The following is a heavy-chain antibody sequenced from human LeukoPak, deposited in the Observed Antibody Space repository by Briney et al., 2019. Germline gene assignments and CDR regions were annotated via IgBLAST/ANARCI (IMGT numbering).Heavy chain of an antibody. Sequence: GGSLRLSCAASGFTFNNYWMNWVRQAPGRGLEWVANIRQDGSEKNYVDSVKGRFTISRDNAKNSLYLQMNSLRAEDTAVYYCARKTKGHCSSTSCSFDYWGQGTLVTVSS. V-gene: IGHV3-7*01. J-gene: IGHJ4*02. CDR1: GFTFNNYW. CDR2: IRQDGSEK. CDR3: ARKTKGHCSSTSCSFDY. D-gene: IGHD2-2*01.